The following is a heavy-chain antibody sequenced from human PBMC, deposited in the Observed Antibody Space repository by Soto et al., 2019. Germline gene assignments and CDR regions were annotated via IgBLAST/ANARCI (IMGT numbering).Heavy chain of an antibody. CDR1: GFTFSTYA. Sequence: QVQLVESGGGVVQPGRSLRLSCAASGFTFSTYAMYWVRQAPGKGLEWVAVISSDGGNKYYADSVKGRFTISRDNSKNTPYLQMNRLRAEDTAVYYCARPSRWALRGPYYYWGQGTLVTVSS. V-gene: IGHV3-30-3*01. J-gene: IGHJ4*02. CDR3: ARPSRWALRGPYYY. CDR2: ISSDGGNK. D-gene: IGHD1-26*01.